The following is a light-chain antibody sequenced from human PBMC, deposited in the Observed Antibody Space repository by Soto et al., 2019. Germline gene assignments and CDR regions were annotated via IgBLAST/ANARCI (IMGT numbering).Light chain of an antibody. CDR2: EVT. J-gene: IGLJ1*01. Sequence: QSVLTQPPSATVSPGPSVTISCTGTSRGDSGYNYVAWFLQIPGKAPQRRIYEVTKRTSGGPDRFSGCTACNPGSRTGFGVQAEDEADYYFSSYAGSSTYVCGTGTKVTVL. CDR1: SRGDSGYNY. V-gene: IGLV2-8*01. CDR3: SSYAGSSTYV.